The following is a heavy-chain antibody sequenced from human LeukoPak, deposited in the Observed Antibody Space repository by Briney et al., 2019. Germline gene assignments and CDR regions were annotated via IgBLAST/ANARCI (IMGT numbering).Heavy chain of an antibody. CDR2: ISDSGGST. Sequence: GGSLRLSCAVSGITLSNYGMSWVRQAPGKGLEWVAGISDSGGSTNYADSVKGRFTVSRDNPKNTLYLQMKSLRAEDTAVYFCARDSGSASWAYSWGQGTLVTVSS. D-gene: IGHD2-15*01. J-gene: IGHJ4*02. CDR1: GITLSNYG. V-gene: IGHV3-23*01. CDR3: ARDSGSASWAYS.